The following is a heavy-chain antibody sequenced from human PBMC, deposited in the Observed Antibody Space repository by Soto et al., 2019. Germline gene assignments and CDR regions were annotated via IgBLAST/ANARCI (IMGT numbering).Heavy chain of an antibody. CDR3: ATDRTMEKDIVVVPPSDAFDS. V-gene: IGHV1-24*01. D-gene: IGHD2-2*01. J-gene: IGHJ3*02. CDR1: GYTLTELS. CDR2: FDPEDGET. Sequence: ASVKVSCKVSGYTLTELSMHWVRQAPGKGLEWMGGFDPEDGETIYAQKFQGRVTMTEDTSTDTAYMELSSLRSEDTAVYYCATDRTMEKDIVVVPPSDAFDSWGQGTRVTVAS.